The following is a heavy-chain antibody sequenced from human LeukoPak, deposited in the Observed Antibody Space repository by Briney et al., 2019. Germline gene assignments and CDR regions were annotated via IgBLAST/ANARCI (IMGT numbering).Heavy chain of an antibody. CDR2: INQDGSEK. V-gene: IGHV3-7*04. J-gene: IGHJ4*02. CDR1: GFTFSSYW. CDR3: ARGRPTPF. Sequence: GGSLRLSCAASGFTFSSYWMSWVRQAPGKGLEWVANINQDGSEKYYVDAVKGRFTISRDNAKNSAFLQMNSLRAEDTAVYYCARGRPTPFWGQGTLVTVSS.